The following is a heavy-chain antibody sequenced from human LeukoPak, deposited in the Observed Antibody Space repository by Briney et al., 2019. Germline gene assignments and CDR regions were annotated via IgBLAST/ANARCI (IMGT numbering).Heavy chain of an antibody. D-gene: IGHD6-19*01. CDR3: TRDFEISSG. V-gene: IGHV3-7*01. CDR2: IKQDESEK. CDR1: GFTFSSYW. J-gene: IGHJ4*02. Sequence: GGSLRLSCVASGFTFSSYWMSWVRQAPGKGLEWVANIKQDESEKYYVDSVKGRFTISRDNAKNSLYLQMNSLRAEDTAVYYRTRDFEISSGWGQGTLVTVSS.